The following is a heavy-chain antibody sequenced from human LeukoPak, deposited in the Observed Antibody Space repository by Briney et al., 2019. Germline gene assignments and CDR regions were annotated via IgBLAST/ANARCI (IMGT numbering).Heavy chain of an antibody. CDR2: INHSGST. CDR1: GGSFSGYY. J-gene: IGHJ4*02. Sequence: PSETLSLTCAVYGGSFSGYYWSWIRQPPGKGLEWIGEINHSGSTNYNPSLKSRVTISVDTSKNQFTLKLSSVTAADTAVYYCARRLSSWEAGRFDYWGQGTLVTVSS. D-gene: IGHD1-26*01. V-gene: IGHV4-34*01. CDR3: ARRLSSWEAGRFDY.